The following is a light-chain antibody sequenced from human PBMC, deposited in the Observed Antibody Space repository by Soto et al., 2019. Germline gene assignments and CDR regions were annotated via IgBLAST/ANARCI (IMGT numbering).Light chain of an antibody. J-gene: IGKJ2*02. CDR2: GAS. CDR1: QSVSSSY. V-gene: IGKV3-20*01. CDR3: QQYGISPPCT. Sequence: EIVLTQSPGTLSLSPGERATLSCRASQSVSSSYLAWYQQKPGQAPRLLFYGASSRATGIPDRFSGSGSGTDFTLTISRLEPEDFAVYYCQQYGISPPCTFGQGTKLEIK.